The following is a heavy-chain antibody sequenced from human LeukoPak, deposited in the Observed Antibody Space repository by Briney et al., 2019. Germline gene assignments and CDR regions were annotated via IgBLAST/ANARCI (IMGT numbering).Heavy chain of an antibody. J-gene: IGHJ3*02. V-gene: IGHV4-34*01. Sequence: SETLSLTCAVYGGSFSGYYWSWIRQPPGKGLEWIGEINHSGSTNYNPSLKSRVTISVDTSKNQFSLELSSVTAADTAVYYCARGPELGGFDIWGQGTMVTVSS. CDR3: ARGPELGGFDI. CDR1: GGSFSGYY. D-gene: IGHD2/OR15-2a*01. CDR2: INHSGST.